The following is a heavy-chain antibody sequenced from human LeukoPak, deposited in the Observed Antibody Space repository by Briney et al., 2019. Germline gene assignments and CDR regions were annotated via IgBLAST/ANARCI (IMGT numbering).Heavy chain of an antibody. CDR1: GGSISSSY. V-gene: IGHV4-4*07. CDR2: IYTTGSTDST. CDR3: AGFGAGSYY. J-gene: IGHJ4*02. D-gene: IGHD3-10*01. Sequence: PSETLSLTCTVSGGSISSSYCSWIRQPAGKGLEWIGRIYTTGSTDSTDFNPSLKSRVTMSVGTSKNQFSLKLGSVTAADTAVYYCAGFGAGSYYWGQGTLVTVSS.